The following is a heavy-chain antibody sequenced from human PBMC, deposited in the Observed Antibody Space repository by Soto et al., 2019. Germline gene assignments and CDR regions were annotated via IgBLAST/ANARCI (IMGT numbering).Heavy chain of an antibody. Sequence: EVQLVESGGGLVQPGGSLRLSCAASGFTFSDHYMDWVLQAPGKGLEWVGRIRNRPNSYTTQYAASVKGRFAVLRDDSANLVYLQMNDLKTEATAVYYCDRDSGRGFYFDYWGQGAQVTVSS. CDR2: IRNRPNSYTT. V-gene: IGHV3-72*01. CDR3: DRDSGRGFYFDY. D-gene: IGHD3-10*01. CDR1: GFTFSDHY. J-gene: IGHJ4*02.